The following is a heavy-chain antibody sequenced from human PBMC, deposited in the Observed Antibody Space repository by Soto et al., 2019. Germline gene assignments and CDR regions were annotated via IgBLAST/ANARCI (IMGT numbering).Heavy chain of an antibody. V-gene: IGHV1-69*01. D-gene: IGHD3-22*01. CDR1: GGTFSSYA. J-gene: IGHJ4*02. CDR3: ARAYYYDSSGYYRQYYFDY. CDR2: IIPIFGTA. Sequence: QVQLVQSGAEVKKPGSSVKVSCKASGGTFSSYAISWVRQAPGQGLEWMGGIIPIFGTANYAQKIQGRVTITADESTSTAYMELSSLRSEDTAVYYCARAYYYDSSGYYRQYYFDYWGQGTLVTVSS.